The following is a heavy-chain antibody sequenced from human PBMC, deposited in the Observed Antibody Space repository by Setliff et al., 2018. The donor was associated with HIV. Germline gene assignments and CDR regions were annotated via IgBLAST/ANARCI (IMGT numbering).Heavy chain of an antibody. CDR3: ARQSTVAAAGFDF. CDR1: GGSFTGYF. CDR2: INHGGST. Sequence: SETLSLTCAVYGGSFTGYFWSWIRQSPGKGLEWIGEINHGGSTNYNPSLKSRVTISVDTSKNQFSLKLSSVTAADAAVYYCARQSTVAAAGFDFWGQGTLVTVSS. V-gene: IGHV4-34*01. D-gene: IGHD6-13*01. J-gene: IGHJ4*02.